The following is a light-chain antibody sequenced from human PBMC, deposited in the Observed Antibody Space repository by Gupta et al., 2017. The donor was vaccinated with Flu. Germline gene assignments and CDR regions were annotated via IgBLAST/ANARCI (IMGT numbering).Light chain of an antibody. CDR3: ATWDVSLNGWV. CDR1: SSNIGSNT. J-gene: IGLJ3*02. Sequence: QSVLTQPPSASGTPGQTVTISCSGSSSNIGSNTVNWYQQVPGAAPKLLIHSNSQRPSGVPDRFSGSKSGASAPLAISGLQSEDEADYYCATWDVSLNGWVFGGGTKLTVL. V-gene: IGLV1-44*01. CDR2: SNS.